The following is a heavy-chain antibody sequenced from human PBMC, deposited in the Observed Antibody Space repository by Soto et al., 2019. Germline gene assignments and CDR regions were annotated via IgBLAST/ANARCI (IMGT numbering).Heavy chain of an antibody. V-gene: IGHV3-23*01. CDR3: AKDKRAARGDFDY. D-gene: IGHD6-6*01. Sequence: SVRRSGAGCGVPVSSYGMTWVRQAPGKGLEWVSAISGSGGSTYYADSVKGRFTISRDNSKNTLYLQMNSLRAEDTAVYYCAKDKRAARGDFDYWGHGTLVTVYS. CDR2: ISGSGGST. CDR1: GVPVSSYG. J-gene: IGHJ4*01.